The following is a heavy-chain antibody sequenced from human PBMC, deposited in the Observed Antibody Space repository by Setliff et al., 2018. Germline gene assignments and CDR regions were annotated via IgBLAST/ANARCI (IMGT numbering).Heavy chain of an antibody. CDR3: ATESLLRYFDLVGNPYAFDI. J-gene: IGHJ3*02. CDR2: FDPEDGET. V-gene: IGHV1-24*01. Sequence: ASVKVSCKVSGYTLTELSMHWVRQAPGKGLEWMGGFDPEDGETIYAQKFQGRVTMPEDTSTDTAYMELSSLRSEDTAVYYCATESLLRYFDLVGNPYAFDIWGQGTMVTVSS. D-gene: IGHD3-9*01. CDR1: GYTLTELS.